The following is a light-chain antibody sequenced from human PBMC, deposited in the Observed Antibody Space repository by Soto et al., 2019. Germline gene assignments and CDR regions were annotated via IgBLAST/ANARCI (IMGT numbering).Light chain of an antibody. J-gene: IGKJ4*01. Sequence: EIVMTQSPATLSVSPGERATLSCRASQSVYTTLAWYQQRPGQAPRLLIYSASTRATGTPVRVSGSGSGTEFTLTISSLQSEDFAVYYCQQYNKWPLTFGGGTTVEIK. CDR1: QSVYTT. V-gene: IGKV3-15*01. CDR2: SAS. CDR3: QQYNKWPLT.